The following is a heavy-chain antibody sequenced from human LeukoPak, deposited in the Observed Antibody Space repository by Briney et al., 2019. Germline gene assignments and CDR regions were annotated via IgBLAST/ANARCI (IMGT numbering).Heavy chain of an antibody. Sequence: PEWSLRLSFAASGFTFSSYAMSCVRQAPGKGLEWVSAITGSGGSTYYADSVKGRFTISRDNSKNTLYLQMNSLRAEDTAVYYCARVDGYCSGGSCYIEDYWGQGTLVTVSS. CDR2: ITGSGGST. V-gene: IGHV3-23*01. CDR3: ARVDGYCSGGSCYIEDY. D-gene: IGHD2-15*01. J-gene: IGHJ4*02. CDR1: GFTFSSYA.